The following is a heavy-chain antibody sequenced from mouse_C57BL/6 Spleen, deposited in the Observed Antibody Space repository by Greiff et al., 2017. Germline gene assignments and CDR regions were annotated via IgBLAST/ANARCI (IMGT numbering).Heavy chain of an antibody. CDR1: GYAFSSSW. J-gene: IGHJ4*01. V-gene: IGHV1-82*01. Sequence: VHLVESGPELVKPGASVKISCKASGYAFSSSWMNWVKQRPGKGLEWIGRIYPGDGDTNYNGKFKGKATLTADKSSSTAYMQLSSLTSEDSAVYFCARGFDYDGYYAMDYWGQGTSVTVSS. CDR3: ARGFDYDGYYAMDY. D-gene: IGHD2-4*01. CDR2: IYPGDGDT.